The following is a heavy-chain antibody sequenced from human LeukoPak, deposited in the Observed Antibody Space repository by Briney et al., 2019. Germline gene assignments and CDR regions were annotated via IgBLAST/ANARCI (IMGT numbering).Heavy chain of an antibody. CDR1: GGSITSYY. J-gene: IGHJ4*02. CDR2: IYYSGST. D-gene: IGHD4-17*01. CDR3: ARGYGDYYFDY. V-gene: IGHV4-59*01. Sequence: SETLSLTCTVSGGSITSYYWSWIRQPPGKGLEWIGYIYYSGSTNYNPSLKSRVTISVDSSRTHFSLKLSSVTAADSAVYYCARGYGDYYFDYWGQGTLVTVSS.